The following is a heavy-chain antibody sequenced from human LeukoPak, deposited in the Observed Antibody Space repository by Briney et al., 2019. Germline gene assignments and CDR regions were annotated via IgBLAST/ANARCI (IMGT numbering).Heavy chain of an antibody. V-gene: IGHV3-30-3*01. D-gene: IGHD2-2*01. CDR1: GFTFSSYA. J-gene: IGHJ4*02. CDR2: ISCDGSNK. Sequence: GGSLRLSCAASGFTFSSYAMHWVRQAPGKGLEWVAVISCDGSNKYYADSVKGRFTISRDNSKNTLYLQMNSLRAEDTAVYYCARSVPTSLGYFDYWGQGTLVTVSS. CDR3: ARSVPTSLGYFDY.